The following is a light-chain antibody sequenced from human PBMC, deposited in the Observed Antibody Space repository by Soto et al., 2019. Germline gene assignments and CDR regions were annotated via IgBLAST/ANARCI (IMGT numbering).Light chain of an antibody. CDR3: YSYRSTTTLV. Sequence: QSVLTQPASVSGSLGQSITISCTGTSTDVGGYNYVSWYQQYPGKAPKLLIYEVRNRPSGISNRFSGSKSGNTASLTISGLQPEDEANYFCYSYRSTTTLVFGTGTKV. CDR1: STDVGGYNY. V-gene: IGLV2-14*01. CDR2: EVR. J-gene: IGLJ1*01.